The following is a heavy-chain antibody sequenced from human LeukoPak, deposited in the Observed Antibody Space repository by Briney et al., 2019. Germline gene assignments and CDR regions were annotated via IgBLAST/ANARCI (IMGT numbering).Heavy chain of an antibody. Sequence: VRXXPXKGLEWVSLISWYGGTTYYADSVKGRFTISRDNSKNSLYLQMNSLRAEDTALYYCAKERNSGSYSYYFDYWGQGTLVTVSS. J-gene: IGHJ4*02. D-gene: IGHD1-26*01. CDR3: AKERNSGSYSYYFDY. CDR2: ISWYGGTT. V-gene: IGHV3-43D*03.